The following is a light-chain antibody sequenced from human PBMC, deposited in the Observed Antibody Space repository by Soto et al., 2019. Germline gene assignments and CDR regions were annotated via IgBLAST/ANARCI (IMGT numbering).Light chain of an antibody. CDR1: QSVTNNY. J-gene: IGKJ4*01. CDR3: HLYGTSLT. V-gene: IGKV3-20*01. Sequence: ELVLTQSPGTLALSPGERATLSCRASQSVTNNYLAWYQQKPGQAPRLLIYGASSRAPGIPDRFSGSGSGTDFTLTITRLEPEDFAVYYCHLYGTSLTFGGGTQVEIK. CDR2: GAS.